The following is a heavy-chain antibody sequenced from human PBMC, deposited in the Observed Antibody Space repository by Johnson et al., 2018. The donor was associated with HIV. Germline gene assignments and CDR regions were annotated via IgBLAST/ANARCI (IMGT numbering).Heavy chain of an antibody. Sequence: VQLVESGGGVVQPGRSLRLSCAASGFTFSSYAMHWVRQAPGKGLEWVANINLDGSEKNYVDSVKGRFTISRDNAKNSLYLQMNSLRVEDPAVYYCARVAWFAFDLWGQGSMVTVSS. CDR3: ARVAWFAFDL. CDR2: INLDGSEK. CDR1: GFTFSSYA. J-gene: IGHJ3*01. V-gene: IGHV3-7*03. D-gene: IGHD3-10*01.